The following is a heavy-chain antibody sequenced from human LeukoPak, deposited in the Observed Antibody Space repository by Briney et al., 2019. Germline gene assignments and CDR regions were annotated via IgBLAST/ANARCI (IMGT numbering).Heavy chain of an antibody. Sequence: GGSLRLSCAASGFTFSSYSMNWVRQAPGKGPEWVSSISSSSSYIYYADSVKGRFTISRDNAKNSLYLQMNSLRAEDTAVYYCARDAGHYDILTGYYRPGAFDIWGQGTMVTVSS. J-gene: IGHJ3*02. CDR1: GFTFSSYS. D-gene: IGHD3-9*01. V-gene: IGHV3-21*01. CDR3: ARDAGHYDILTGYYRPGAFDI. CDR2: ISSSSSYI.